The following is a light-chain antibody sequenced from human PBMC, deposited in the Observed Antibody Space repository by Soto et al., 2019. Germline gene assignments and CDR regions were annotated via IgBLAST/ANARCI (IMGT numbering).Light chain of an antibody. CDR1: SSDVGGYNY. J-gene: IGLJ1*01. Sequence: QSALTKPASVSGSPGQSITISCTGTSSDVGGYNYVSWYQQHPGKAPKLMIYDVSNRPSGVSNRFSGSKSGNTSSLTISGLQAEDEDDYYCSSYTSSSTLLYVFGTGTKVTV. V-gene: IGLV2-14*01. CDR3: SSYTSSSTLLYV. CDR2: DVS.